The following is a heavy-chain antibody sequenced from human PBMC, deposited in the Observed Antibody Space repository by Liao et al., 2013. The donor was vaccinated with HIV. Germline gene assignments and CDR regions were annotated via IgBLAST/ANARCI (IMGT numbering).Heavy chain of an antibody. CDR1: GGSISSGSYY. D-gene: IGHD3-22*01. V-gene: IGHV4-61*02. J-gene: IGHJ5*02. CDR2: IDTRGST. Sequence: QVQLQESGPGLVKPSQTLSLTCTVSGGSISSGSYYWSWIRQPGGKGLEWIGRIDTRGSTNYNPSLKSRVTISVDTSKNQFSLKLRFVTAADTAVYYCAREGCDDSSGYYYCNWIDPWGQGTLVTVSS. CDR3: AREGCDDSSGYYYCNWIDP.